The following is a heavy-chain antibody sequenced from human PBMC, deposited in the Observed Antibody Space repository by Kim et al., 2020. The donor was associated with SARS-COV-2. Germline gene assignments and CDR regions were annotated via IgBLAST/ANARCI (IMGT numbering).Heavy chain of an antibody. CDR2: VDHSGTT. V-gene: IGHV4-4*02. CDR3: ARGVGSDWTLRAWFDP. CDR1: GASISSSSC. D-gene: IGHD2-21*01. Sequence: SETLSLTCVVSGASISSSSCWSWVRQPPGKGLEWIGEVDHSGTTSYNVSLKSRVPISVDKSKNQFSLRLNSVSAADTAADYCARGVGSDWTLRAWFDPWG. J-gene: IGHJ5*02.